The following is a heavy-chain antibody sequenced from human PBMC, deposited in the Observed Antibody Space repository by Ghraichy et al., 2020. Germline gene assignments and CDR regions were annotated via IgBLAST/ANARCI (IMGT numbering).Heavy chain of an antibody. D-gene: IGHD2-21*02. CDR2: INHSGYT. CDR3: AVAYCGGDCYSTALTFYFDY. CDR1: GGSLSGYF. Sequence: GSLSLTCAVYGGSLSGYFWSWFRQPPGKGLEWIGEINHSGYTNYNPSLKSRVTISVDTSKNQFSLRLTSVTAADTALYYCAVAYCGGDCYSTALTFYFDYWGQGALVTVSS. J-gene: IGHJ4*02. V-gene: IGHV4-34*01.